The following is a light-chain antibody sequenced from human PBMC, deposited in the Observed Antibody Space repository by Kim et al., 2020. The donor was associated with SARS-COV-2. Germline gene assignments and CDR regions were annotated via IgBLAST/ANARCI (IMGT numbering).Light chain of an antibody. CDR1: QDISSY. Sequence: SAATEDRVTITCRASQDISSYLAWYQQTPGNAPKLVIYAASTLQSGVPSRFSGSGSGTYFTLTISCLQSEDFATYYCQQYHTNPATFGQGTKLEI. J-gene: IGKJ2*01. CDR3: QQYHTNPAT. V-gene: IGKV1-8*01. CDR2: AAS.